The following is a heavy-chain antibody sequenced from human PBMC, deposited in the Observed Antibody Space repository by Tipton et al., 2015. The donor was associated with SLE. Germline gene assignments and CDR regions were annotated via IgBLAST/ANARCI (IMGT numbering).Heavy chain of an antibody. CDR1: GGSISSSSYY. D-gene: IGHD3-10*01. V-gene: IGHV4-39*01. J-gene: IGHJ3*02. Sequence: TLSLTCTVSGGSISSSSYYWGWIRQPPGKGLAWIGSIYYSGYTYYNPSLKSRVTISVDTSKNQFSLKLSSVTPEDTAVYSCVRNAGELTRDDEAFDIWGQATMVTVSS. CDR3: VRNAGELTRDDEAFDI. CDR2: IYYSGYT.